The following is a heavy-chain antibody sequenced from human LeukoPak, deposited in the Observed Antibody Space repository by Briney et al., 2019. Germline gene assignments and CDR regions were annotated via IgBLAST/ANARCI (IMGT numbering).Heavy chain of an antibody. CDR2: ISGSGGST. J-gene: IGHJ4*02. CDR1: GFTFSSYA. Sequence: GGSLRLSCAASGFTFSSYAMSWVRQAPGKGLEWVSAISGSGGSTYYADSVKGRFTISRDNSKNTLYLQMNSLRAEDTAVYYCARGSVVVPAALFDYWGQGTLVTVSS. CDR3: ARGSVVVPAALFDY. D-gene: IGHD2-2*01. V-gene: IGHV3-23*01.